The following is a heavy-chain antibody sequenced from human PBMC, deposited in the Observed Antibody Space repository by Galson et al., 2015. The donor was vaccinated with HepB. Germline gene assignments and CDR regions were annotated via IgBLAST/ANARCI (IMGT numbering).Heavy chain of an antibody. J-gene: IGHJ4*02. CDR2: IYSGGST. CDR3: ARFHPYARGFDY. D-gene: IGHD3-16*01. V-gene: IGHV3-53*01. Sequence: SLRLSCAASGFTVSSNYMSWVRQAPGKGLKWVSVIYSGGSTYYADSVKGRFTISRDNSKNTLYLQMNSLRAEDTAVYYCARFHPYARGFDYWGQGTLVTVSS. CDR1: GFTVSSNY.